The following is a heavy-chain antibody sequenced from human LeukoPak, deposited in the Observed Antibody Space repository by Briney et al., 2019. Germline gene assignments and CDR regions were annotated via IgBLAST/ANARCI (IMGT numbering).Heavy chain of an antibody. D-gene: IGHD6-13*01. CDR1: GDSISSYY. Sequence: SETLSLTCTVSGDSISSYYWSWIRQPPGKGLEWIGYIYYSGSTNYNPSLKSRVTISVDTSKNQFSLKLSSVTAADTAVYYCARDRHSSSWYGVSGMDVWGQGTTVTVSS. J-gene: IGHJ6*02. V-gene: IGHV4-59*01. CDR2: IYYSGST. CDR3: ARDRHSSSWYGVSGMDV.